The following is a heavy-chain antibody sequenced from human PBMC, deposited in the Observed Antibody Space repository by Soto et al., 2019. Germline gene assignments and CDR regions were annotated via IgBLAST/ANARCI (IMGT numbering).Heavy chain of an antibody. CDR1: GFTFSSYA. D-gene: IGHD2-15*01. CDR2: ISYDGSNK. V-gene: IGHV3-30-3*01. Sequence: QVQLVESGGGVVQPGRSLRLSCAASGFTFSSYAMHWVRQAPGKGLEWVAVISYDGSNKYYADSVKGRFTISRDNSKNTLYLQMNSRREEDTAVYYCARGPIGWGTGGSWHYWGQGTQVTVSS. J-gene: IGHJ4*02. CDR3: ARGPIGWGTGGSWHY.